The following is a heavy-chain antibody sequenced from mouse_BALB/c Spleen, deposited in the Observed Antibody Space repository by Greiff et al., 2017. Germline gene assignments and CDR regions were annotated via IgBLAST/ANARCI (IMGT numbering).Heavy chain of an antibody. V-gene: IGHV6-6*02. CDR1: GFTFSSYW. Sequence: DVQLQESGGGLVQPGGSMKLSCVASGFTFSSYWMSWVRQSPEKGLEWVAEIRLKSDNYATHYAESVKGKFTISRDDSKSRLYLQMNSLRAEDTGIYYCSIYYDYWFADWGQGTLVTVSA. J-gene: IGHJ3*01. CDR3: SIYYDYWFAD. D-gene: IGHD2-4*01. CDR2: IRLKSDNYAT.